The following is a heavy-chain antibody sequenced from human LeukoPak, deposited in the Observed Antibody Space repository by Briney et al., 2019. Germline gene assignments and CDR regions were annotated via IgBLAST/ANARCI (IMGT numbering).Heavy chain of an antibody. J-gene: IGHJ6*02. V-gene: IGHV4-59*01. CDR2: IYYSGST. CDR3: ARGTGAGATPGYYYYGMDV. Sequence: SETLSLTCTVSGGSISSYYWSWIRQPPGKGLEWIGYIYYSGSTNYNPSLKSRVTISVDTSKNQFSLKLSSVTAADTAVYYCARGTGAGATPGYYYYGMDVWGQGTTVTASS. CDR1: GGSISSYY. D-gene: IGHD1-26*01.